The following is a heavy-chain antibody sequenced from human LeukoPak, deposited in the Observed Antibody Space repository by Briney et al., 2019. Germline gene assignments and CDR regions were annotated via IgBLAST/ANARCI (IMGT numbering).Heavy chain of an antibody. Sequence: ASVTVSCTASGYTFTSYYMHWVRQAPGQGLEWMGIINPSGGSASYAQKFQGRVTMTRDTSTSTVYMELSSLRSEDTAVYYCARDYSGYGPSFDYWGQGTLVTVSS. D-gene: IGHD5-12*01. V-gene: IGHV1-46*01. CDR2: INPSGGSA. CDR1: GYTFTSYY. J-gene: IGHJ4*02. CDR3: ARDYSGYGPSFDY.